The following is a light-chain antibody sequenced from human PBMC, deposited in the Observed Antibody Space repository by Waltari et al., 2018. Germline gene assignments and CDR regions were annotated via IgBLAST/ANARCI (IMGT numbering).Light chain of an antibody. CDR2: EDN. CDR1: HGRIDSNY. V-gene: IGLV6-57*03. Sequence: NFMLTQPPSVSESPGKTVTVSCTPRHGRIDSNYEPRSQQRPVSAPTTVSYEDNQSPSGVPDRFSGSIDSSSNSSSLTISGLKTEDEADYYWQSYDSSNYVVFGGGTKLTVL. CDR3: QSYDSSNYVV. J-gene: IGLJ2*01.